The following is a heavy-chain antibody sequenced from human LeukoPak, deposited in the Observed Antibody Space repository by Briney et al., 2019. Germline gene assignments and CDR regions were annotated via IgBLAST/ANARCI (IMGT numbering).Heavy chain of an antibody. CDR1: GGSISSGGYY. V-gene: IGHV4-39*01. D-gene: IGHD3-3*01. CDR3: ASIPPFWSGYYDNWFDP. J-gene: IGHJ5*02. CDR2: IYYSGST. Sequence: PSETLSLTCTVSGGSISSGGYYWSWIRQPPGKGLEWIGSIYYSGSTYYNPSLKSRVTISVDTSKNQFSLKLSSVTAADTAVYYCASIPPFWSGYYDNWFDPWGQGTLVTVSS.